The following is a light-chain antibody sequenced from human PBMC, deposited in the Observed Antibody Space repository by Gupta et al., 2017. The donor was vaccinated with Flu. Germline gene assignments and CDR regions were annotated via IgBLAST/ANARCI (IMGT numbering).Light chain of an antibody. CDR3: QQIYSTPPIT. CDR2: TAS. J-gene: IGKJ5*01. CDR1: QSISRY. V-gene: IGKV1-39*01. Sequence: DIQMTQSPSSLSASVGDRVTITCRASQSISRYLNWYQQKPGKAPNLLIYTASNLQSGVPSRFSGSGSGTDFTLTISSLQPEDFATYYCQQIYSTPPITFGQGTRLEIK.